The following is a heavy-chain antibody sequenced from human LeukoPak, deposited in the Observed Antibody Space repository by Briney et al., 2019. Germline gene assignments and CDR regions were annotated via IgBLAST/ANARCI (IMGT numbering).Heavy chain of an antibody. CDR3: AKDLGIQLWATFFDY. CDR1: GFTFSSYA. J-gene: IGHJ4*02. CDR2: ISGSGGST. D-gene: IGHD5-18*01. V-gene: IGHV3-23*01. Sequence: QAGGSLRLSCAASGFTFSSYAMSWVRQAPGKGLGWVSAISGSGGSTYYADSVKGRFTISRDNSKNTLYLQMNSLRAEDTAVYYCAKDLGIQLWATFFDYWGQGTLVTVS.